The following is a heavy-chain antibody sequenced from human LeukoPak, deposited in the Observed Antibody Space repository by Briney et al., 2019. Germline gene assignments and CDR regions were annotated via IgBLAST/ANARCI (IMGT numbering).Heavy chain of an antibody. CDR3: SRRGIIVGATWYFDY. D-gene: IGHD1-26*01. V-gene: IGHV5-51*01. CDR2: IYYGDSDT. J-gene: IGHJ4*02. Sequence: GASLKICCYGSGYSFTSYWGCWVRQMRGKLLEWMGIIYYGDSDTRSSQSFQGQVIISAAKSSTTDYLPWSRMYASDAAIYLCSRRGIIVGATWYFDYSGQGTLVTVSS. CDR1: GYSFTSYW.